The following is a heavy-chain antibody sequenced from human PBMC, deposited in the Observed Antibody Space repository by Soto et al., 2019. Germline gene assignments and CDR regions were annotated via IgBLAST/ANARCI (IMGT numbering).Heavy chain of an antibody. J-gene: IGHJ4*02. D-gene: IGHD3-10*01. CDR3: ARFPRYYGSGNPGDY. Sequence: SETLSLTCAVYGGSFSGYYWSWIRQPPGKGLEWIGEINHSGSTNYNPSLKSRVTISVDTSKNQFSLKLSSVTAADAAVYYCARFPRYYGSGNPGDYWGQGTLVTVSS. V-gene: IGHV4-34*01. CDR1: GGSFSGYY. CDR2: INHSGST.